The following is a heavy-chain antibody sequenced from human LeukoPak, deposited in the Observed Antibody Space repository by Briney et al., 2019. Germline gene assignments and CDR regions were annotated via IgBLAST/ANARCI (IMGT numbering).Heavy chain of an antibody. CDR2: INPSGGST. V-gene: IGHV1-46*01. CDR1: GYTFTSYY. D-gene: IGHD2-15*01. J-gene: IGHJ4*02. CDR3: ARAEGSGGSGWYFDY. Sequence: ASVKVSCKASGYTFTSYYMHWVRQAPGQGLEWMGIINPSGGSTSYAQKFQGRVTMTRDTSTSTLYMELSSLRSEDTAVYYYARAEGSGGSGWYFDYWGQGTLVTVSS.